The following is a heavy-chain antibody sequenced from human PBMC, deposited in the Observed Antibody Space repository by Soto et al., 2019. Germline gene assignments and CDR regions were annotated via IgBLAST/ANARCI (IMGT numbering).Heavy chain of an antibody. J-gene: IGHJ5*02. CDR2: IYHSGST. Sequence: TSETLSLTCAVSGGSISSGGYSWSWIRQPPGKGLEWIGYIYHSGSTYYNPSLKSRVTISVDRSKNQFSLKLSSVTAADTAVYYCARGPRTGVKAAAGTRWFDPWGQGTLVTVSS. CDR3: ARGPRTGVKAAAGTRWFDP. V-gene: IGHV4-30-2*01. D-gene: IGHD6-13*01. CDR1: GGSISSGGYS.